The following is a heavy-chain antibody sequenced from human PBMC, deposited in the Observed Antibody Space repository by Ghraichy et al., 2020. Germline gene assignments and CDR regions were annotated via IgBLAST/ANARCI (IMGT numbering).Heavy chain of an antibody. V-gene: IGHV4-39*01. Sequence: SETLSLTCTVSGGSISSSPYSWVWIRQPPGTGLEWIGSIYNSGSPYYNPSLKSRVTISVDTSKNQFSLKLSSVTAADTAVYYCARHHRPINPLYYYGMDVGGQGTTVTVSS. CDR2: IYNSGSP. CDR3: ARHHRPINPLYYYGMDV. J-gene: IGHJ6*02. CDR1: GGSISSSPYS.